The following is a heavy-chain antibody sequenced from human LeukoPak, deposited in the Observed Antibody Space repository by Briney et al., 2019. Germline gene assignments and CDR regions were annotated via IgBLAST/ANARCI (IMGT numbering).Heavy chain of an antibody. CDR1: GGSISSGDSY. D-gene: IGHD1-26*01. J-gene: IGHJ4*02. CDR3: ARFGAGVDY. Sequence: SETLSLTCTVSGGSISSGDSYWTWIRQPPGKGLEWIGYIYYSGSTYYNPSLKSRVTISVDTSKNQFSLKLSSVTAADTAVYYCARFGAGVDYWGQGTLVTVSS. CDR2: IYYSGST. V-gene: IGHV4-30-4*01.